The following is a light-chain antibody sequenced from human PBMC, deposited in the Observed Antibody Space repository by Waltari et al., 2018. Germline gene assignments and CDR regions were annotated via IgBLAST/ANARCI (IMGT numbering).Light chain of an antibody. CDR2: EVT. CDR1: RSDVGTYKY. Sequence: QSALTQPPSASGSPGQSVTISCTGTRSDVGTYKYVSWYQQHPGKAPKLMIYEVTKRPSGVPDRFSGSKSGNTASLTVSGLQAEDEADYYCSSYAGSNNWVFGGGTKLTVL. J-gene: IGLJ3*02. CDR3: SSYAGSNNWV. V-gene: IGLV2-8*01.